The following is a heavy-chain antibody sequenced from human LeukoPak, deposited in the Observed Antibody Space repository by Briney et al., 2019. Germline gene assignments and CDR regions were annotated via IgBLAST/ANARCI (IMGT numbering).Heavy chain of an antibody. J-gene: IGHJ4*02. V-gene: IGHV1-46*01. CDR2: INPSGGVT. CDR1: GYTFTSYY. D-gene: IGHD6-13*01. CDR3: ARDNKDRQLGGY. Sequence: ASVKVSWKASGYTFTSYYIHWVRQAPGQGLEWVGLINPSGGVTSYAQKFQGRVTMTRDTSTTTLYMELNSLRSEDTAVYFCARDNKDRQLGGYWGQGTLVTVSS.